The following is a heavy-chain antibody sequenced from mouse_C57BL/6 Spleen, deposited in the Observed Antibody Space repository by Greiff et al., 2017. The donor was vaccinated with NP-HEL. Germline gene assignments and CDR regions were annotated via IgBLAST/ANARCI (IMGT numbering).Heavy chain of an antibody. CDR3: GRVVTTEDWYFDD. CDR1: GYTFTSYW. D-gene: IGHD2-12*01. V-gene: IGHV1-52*01. J-gene: IGHJ1*03. Sequence: QVQLQQPGAELVRPGSSVKLSCKASGYTFTSYWMHWVKQRPIQGLEWIGNIYPSDSETHYNQKFKDKATLTVDKSSSTAYMQLSSLTSEDSAVYYCGRVVTTEDWYFDDWGKGTTVTVSS. CDR2: IYPSDSET.